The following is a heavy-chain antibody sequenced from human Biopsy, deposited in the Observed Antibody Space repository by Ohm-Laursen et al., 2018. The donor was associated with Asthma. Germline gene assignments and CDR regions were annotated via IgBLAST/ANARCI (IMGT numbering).Heavy chain of an antibody. J-gene: IGHJ5*02. CDR3: ARGQGRGIQLWSLDP. CDR2: IHNSGNT. CDR1: GGSINSDY. Sequence: SDTLSLTCTFSGGSINSDYWGWLRQSPGKGLEWIGYIHNSGNTNYNPSLKSRVTISLDTSKNHFSLRLSLVTAADTAVYFCARGQGRGIQLWSLDPWGQGILVTVSS. D-gene: IGHD5-18*01. V-gene: IGHV4-59*07.